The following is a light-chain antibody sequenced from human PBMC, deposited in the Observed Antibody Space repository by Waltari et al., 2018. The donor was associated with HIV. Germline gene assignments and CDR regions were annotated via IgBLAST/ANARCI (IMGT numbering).Light chain of an antibody. Sequence: EIVLTQSPATLSLSPGHRATLSCRASQSVSSNLALYQQKPGQAPRLLIYDASNRATGIPARFSGSGSGTDFTLTISSLEPEDFAVYYCQQRSNWPPITFGQGTRLEIK. CDR2: DAS. J-gene: IGKJ5*01. CDR3: QQRSNWPPIT. V-gene: IGKV3-11*01. CDR1: QSVSSN.